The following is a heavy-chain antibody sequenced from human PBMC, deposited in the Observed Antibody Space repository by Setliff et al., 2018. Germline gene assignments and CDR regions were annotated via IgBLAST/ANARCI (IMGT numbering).Heavy chain of an antibody. V-gene: IGHV4-38-2*02. CDR3: ARAAVTSGARADYFDN. CDR2: IYDSGST. J-gene: IGHJ4*02. Sequence: SETLSLTCTVSGYSISSGYYWGWIRQLPGKGLEWIGCIYDSGSTYYNPSLNSRVTISEDTSKNQFSLKLTSVTAADAAVYYCARAAVTSGARADYFDNWGRGTLVTVSS. CDR1: GYSISSGYY. D-gene: IGHD4-17*01.